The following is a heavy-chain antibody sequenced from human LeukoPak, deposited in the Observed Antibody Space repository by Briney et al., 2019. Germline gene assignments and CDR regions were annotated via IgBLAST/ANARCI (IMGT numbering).Heavy chain of an antibody. V-gene: IGHV3-53*01. D-gene: IGHD5-18*01. CDR1: GFTVSSNY. CDR2: IYSGGST. Sequence: GGSLRLSCAASGFTVSSNYMSWVRQAPGKGLEWVSVIYSGGSTYYADSVKGRFTIPRDNSKNTLYLQMNSLRAEDTAVYYCARGKNTAMVDYWGQGTLVTVSS. CDR3: ARGKNTAMVDY. J-gene: IGHJ4*02.